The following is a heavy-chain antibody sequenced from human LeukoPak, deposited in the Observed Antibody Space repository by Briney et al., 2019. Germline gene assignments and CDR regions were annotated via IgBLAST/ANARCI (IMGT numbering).Heavy chain of an antibody. CDR3: AKDRYYYDSSAWGPFDY. V-gene: IGHV3-30*02. Sequence: PGGSLRLSCAASGFTFSSYGMHWVRQAPGKGLEWVAFIRYDGSNKYYADSVKGRFTISRDNSKNTLYLQMNSLRAEDTAVYYCAKDRYYYDSSAWGPFDYWGQGTLVTVSS. CDR2: IRYDGSNK. CDR1: GFTFSSYG. J-gene: IGHJ4*02. D-gene: IGHD3-22*01.